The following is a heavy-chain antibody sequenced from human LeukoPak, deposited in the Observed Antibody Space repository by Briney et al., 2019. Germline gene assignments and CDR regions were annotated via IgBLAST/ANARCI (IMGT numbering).Heavy chain of an antibody. CDR3: AGESGYNRIDAFDI. CDR1: GGSISSSSYY. Sequence: SETLSLTCTVSGGSISSSSYYWGWIRQPPGKGLEWIGSIYYSGSTYYNPSLKSRVTISVDTSKNQFSLKLSSVTAADTAAYYCAGESGYNRIDAFDIWGQRTMVTVSS. J-gene: IGHJ3*02. V-gene: IGHV4-39*07. D-gene: IGHD5-24*01. CDR2: IYYSGST.